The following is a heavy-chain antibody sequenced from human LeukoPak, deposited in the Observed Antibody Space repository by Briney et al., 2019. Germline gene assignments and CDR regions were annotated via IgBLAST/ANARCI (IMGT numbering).Heavy chain of an antibody. CDR2: ISSSGSTI. V-gene: IGHV3-48*03. Sequence: PGGSLRLSCAASGFIFSSYEMNWVRQAPGKGLEGVSYISSSGSTIYYADSVKGRFTISRDNAKNSLYLQMNILRAQDTAVYYCAMNAAAATAWSQGTLVTVSS. D-gene: IGHD6-13*01. CDR3: AMNAAAATA. CDR1: GFIFSSYE. J-gene: IGHJ5*01.